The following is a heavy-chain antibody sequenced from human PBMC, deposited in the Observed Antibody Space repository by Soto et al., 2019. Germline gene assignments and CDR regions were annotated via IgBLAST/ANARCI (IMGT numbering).Heavy chain of an antibody. CDR3: AKDIRCSSTSCYRAYYYYGMDV. V-gene: IGHV3-9*01. D-gene: IGHD2-2*02. CDR2: ISWNSGSI. J-gene: IGHJ6*01. Sequence: EVQLVESGGGLVQPGRSLRLSCAASGFTFDDYAMHWVRQAPGKGLEWVSGISWNSGSIGYADSVKGRFTISRDNAKNSLYLQMNSLRAEDTALYYCAKDIRCSSTSCYRAYYYYGMDVW. CDR1: GFTFDDYA.